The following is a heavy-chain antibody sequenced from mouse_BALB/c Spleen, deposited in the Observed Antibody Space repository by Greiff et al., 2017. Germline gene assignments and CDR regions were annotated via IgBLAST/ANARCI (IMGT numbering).Heavy chain of an antibody. J-gene: IGHJ4*01. V-gene: IGHV1-7*01. Sequence: QVHVKQSGAELAKPGASVKMSCKASGYTFTSYWMHWVKQRPGQGLEWIGYINPSTGYTEYNQKFKDKATLTADKSSSTAYMQLSSLTSEDSAVYYCARDYSGAMDYWGQGTSVTVSS. CDR2: INPSTGYT. CDR3: ARDYSGAMDY. D-gene: IGHD1-1*01. CDR1: GYTFTSYW.